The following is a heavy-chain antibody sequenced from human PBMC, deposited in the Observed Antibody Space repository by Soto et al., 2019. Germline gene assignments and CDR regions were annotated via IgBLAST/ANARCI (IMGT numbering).Heavy chain of an antibody. CDR2: IIPMFGTA. J-gene: IGHJ4*02. D-gene: IGHD5-18*01. V-gene: IGHV1-69*13. CDR1: GGTLSTYA. Sequence: ASVKVSCKAPGGTLSTYAISWFRQAPGQGLEWMGGIIPMFGTANYAQRFQDRVTITADESTNTVYMELSSLRSEDTAVYFCASGIQLWLRRINNGYSGWGQGTLVTVSS. CDR3: ASGIQLWLRRINNGYSG.